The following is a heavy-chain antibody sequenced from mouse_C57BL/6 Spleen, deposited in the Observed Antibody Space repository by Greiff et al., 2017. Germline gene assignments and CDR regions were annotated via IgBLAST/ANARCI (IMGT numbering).Heavy chain of an antibody. V-gene: IGHV1-53*01. D-gene: IGHD1-1*01. CDR1: GYTFTSYW. Sequence: QVQLKQPGTELVKPGASVKLSCKASGYTFTSYWMHWVKQRPGQGLEWIGNINPSNGGTNYNEKFKSKATLTVDKSSSTAYMQLSSLTSEDSAVYYCARGFTTVVGLDYWGQGTTLTVSS. J-gene: IGHJ2*01. CDR2: INPSNGGT. CDR3: ARGFTTVVGLDY.